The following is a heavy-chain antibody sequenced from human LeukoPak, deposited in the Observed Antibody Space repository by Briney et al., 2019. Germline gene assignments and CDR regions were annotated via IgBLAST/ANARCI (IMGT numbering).Heavy chain of an antibody. CDR2: IYSDGST. Sequence: PSETLSLTCTVSGGSISSGNYWSWIRQTAGKGLEWIARIYSDGSTNYNPSLKSRVTISVDTSKNQFSLKLSSVTAADTAVYYCARALYYYYGMDVWGQGTTVTVSS. V-gene: IGHV4-61*02. J-gene: IGHJ6*02. CDR3: ARALYYYYGMDV. CDR1: GGSISSGNY.